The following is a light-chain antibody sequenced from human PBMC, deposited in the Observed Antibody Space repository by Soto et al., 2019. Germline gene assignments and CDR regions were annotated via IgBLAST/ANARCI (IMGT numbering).Light chain of an antibody. CDR2: DAS. Sequence: EIVLTQSPATLSLSPGERATLSCRASQSVSSYLAWYQQKPGQAPRLLIYDASNRATGIPARFSGSGSGTDFNLTISSLEPDDFAVYYCQQRSNWPPWTFVQGTKVEIK. V-gene: IGKV3-11*01. CDR3: QQRSNWPPWT. CDR1: QSVSSY. J-gene: IGKJ1*01.